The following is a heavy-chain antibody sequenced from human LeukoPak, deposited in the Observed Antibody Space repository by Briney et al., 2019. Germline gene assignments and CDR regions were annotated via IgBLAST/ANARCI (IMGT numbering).Heavy chain of an antibody. CDR2: ISGSGGST. V-gene: IGHV3-23*01. J-gene: IGHJ4*02. CDR3: AKDQRASAIVVVKAFDY. D-gene: IGHD3-22*01. Sequence: PGGSLRLSCAASGFTFSSYAMSWVRQAPGKGLEWVSAISGSGGSTYYADSVKGRFTISRDNSKNTLYLQMNSLRAEDTAVYYCAKDQRASAIVVVKAFDYWGQGTLVTVSS. CDR1: GFTFSSYA.